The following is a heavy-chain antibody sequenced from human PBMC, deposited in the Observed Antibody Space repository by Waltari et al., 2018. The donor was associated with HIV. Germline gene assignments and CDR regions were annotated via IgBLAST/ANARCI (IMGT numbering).Heavy chain of an antibody. J-gene: IGHJ4*02. CDR2: IIPIFGTA. Sequence: QVQLVQSGAEVKKPGSSVKVSCKASGGTSSSYAISWVRQAPGQGLEWMGGIIPIFGTANYAQKFQGRVTITADKSTSTAYMVLSSLRSEDTAVYYCARDRGPEMATPDYWGQRTLVTVSS. CDR1: GGTSSSYA. D-gene: IGHD5-12*01. V-gene: IGHV1-69*06. CDR3: ARDRGPEMATPDY.